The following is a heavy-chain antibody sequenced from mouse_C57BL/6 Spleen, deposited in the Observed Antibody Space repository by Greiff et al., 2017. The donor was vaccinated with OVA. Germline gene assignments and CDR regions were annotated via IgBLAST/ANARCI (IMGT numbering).Heavy chain of an antibody. V-gene: IGHV1-82*01. D-gene: IGHD3-2*02. Sequence: QVQLKQSGPELVKPGASVKISCKASGYAFSSSWMNWVKQRPGKGLEWIGRIYPGDGDTNYNGKFKGKATLTADKSSSTAYMQLSSRTSEDSAVYFCARDSSGYYFDDWGKGTTLTVSS. CDR3: ARDSSGYYFDD. CDR2: IYPGDGDT. CDR1: GYAFSSSW. J-gene: IGHJ2*01.